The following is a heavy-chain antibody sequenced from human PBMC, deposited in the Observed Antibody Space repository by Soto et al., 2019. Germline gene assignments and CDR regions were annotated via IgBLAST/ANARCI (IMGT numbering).Heavy chain of an antibody. D-gene: IGHD3-22*01. Sequence: SETLSLTCTVSDGSISNFYWSWIRQPPGKGLEWIGYISSSGNTNYNPSLKSRVSISVDTSKNQFSLNLTSVTAADTAVYYCARAPMVLTRSYFDAWGQGTPVTV. CDR3: ARAPMVLTRSYFDA. V-gene: IGHV4-59*01. CDR1: DGSISNFY. CDR2: ISSSGNT. J-gene: IGHJ4*02.